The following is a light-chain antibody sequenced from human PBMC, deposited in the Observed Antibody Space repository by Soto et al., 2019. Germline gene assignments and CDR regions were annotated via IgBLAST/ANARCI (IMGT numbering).Light chain of an antibody. V-gene: IGKV1-39*01. Sequence: DIQMTQSPSSLSASVGDRVTITCRASQTVNTYLNWYQQKPGEAPKRLIYAASTLHTGVPSRFSGSGSGTEFTLTITGLQPEDFATYFCQQSYSTSFTFGPGTPVDNK. J-gene: IGKJ3*01. CDR1: QTVNTY. CDR3: QQSYSTSFT. CDR2: AAS.